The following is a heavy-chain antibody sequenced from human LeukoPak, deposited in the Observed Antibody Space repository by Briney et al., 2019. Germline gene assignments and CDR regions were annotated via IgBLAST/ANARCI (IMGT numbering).Heavy chain of an antibody. D-gene: IGHD2-15*01. CDR2: TWYDGSNK. J-gene: IGHJ3*02. CDR3: AKSGYCSGGSCSDAFDI. Sequence: GGSLRLSCAASGFTFSSCGMHWVRQAPGKGLEWVAVTWYDGSNKYYADSVKGRFTISRDNSKNTLYPQMNSLRAEDTAVYYCAKSGYCSGGSCSDAFDIWGQGTMVTVSS. CDR1: GFTFSSCG. V-gene: IGHV3-33*06.